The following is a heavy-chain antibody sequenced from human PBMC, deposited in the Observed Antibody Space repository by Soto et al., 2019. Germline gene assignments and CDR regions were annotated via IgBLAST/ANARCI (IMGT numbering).Heavy chain of an antibody. J-gene: IGHJ4*02. V-gene: IGHV3-30*04. Sequence: GGSLRLSCAASGFTFSSYAMSWVRQAPGKGLEWVSAISDDGGSKYYADSVKGRFTISRDNSKNTLYLQMNSLRAEDTAVYYCARVVEDCSGGSCYSGVRFWSPTDYWGQGTLVTVSS. D-gene: IGHD2-15*01. CDR2: ISDDGGSK. CDR3: ARVVEDCSGGSCYSGVRFWSPTDY. CDR1: GFTFSSYA.